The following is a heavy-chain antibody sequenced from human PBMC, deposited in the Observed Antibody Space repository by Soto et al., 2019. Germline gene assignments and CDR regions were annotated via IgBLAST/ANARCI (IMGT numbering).Heavy chain of an antibody. CDR3: ARELFYYYDSSGDGGMDV. V-gene: IGHV4-31*03. D-gene: IGHD3-22*01. J-gene: IGHJ6*02. Sequence: QVQLQESGPGLVKPSQTLSLTCTVSGGSISSGGYYWSWIHQHPGKGLEWIGYIYYSGSTYYNPSLKSRVTISVDTSKNQFSLKLSSVTAADTAVYYCARELFYYYDSSGDGGMDVWGQGTTVTVSS. CDR1: GGSISSGGYY. CDR2: IYYSGST.